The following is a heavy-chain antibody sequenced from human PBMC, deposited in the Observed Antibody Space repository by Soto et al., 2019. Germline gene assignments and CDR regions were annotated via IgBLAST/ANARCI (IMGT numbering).Heavy chain of an antibody. Sequence: SYITSLTCTFSGVSINRSSYYWGLIRQPPGKGLEWIGSIYYSGSTYYNPSLKSRVTISVDTSKNQFSLKLSSVTAADTAVYYCARHPERIAQIGWFDPWGQGTLVTVS. CDR3: ARHPERIAQIGWFDP. CDR2: IYYSGST. CDR1: GVSINRSSYY. D-gene: IGHD6-13*01. V-gene: IGHV4-39*01. J-gene: IGHJ5*02.